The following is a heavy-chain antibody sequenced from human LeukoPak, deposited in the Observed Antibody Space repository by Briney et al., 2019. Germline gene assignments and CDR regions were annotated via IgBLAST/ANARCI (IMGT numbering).Heavy chain of an antibody. Sequence: GGSLRLSCAASGFTFSSYGMHWVRQAPGKGLEWVAFIRYDGSNKYYADSVKGRFTISRDNSKNTLYLQMSSLRAEDTAVYYCAKSSKYSSSWTEYYYYYYGMDVWGQGTTVTVSS. CDR3: AKSSKYSSSWTEYYYYYYGMDV. V-gene: IGHV3-30*02. CDR1: GFTFSSYG. J-gene: IGHJ6*02. D-gene: IGHD6-13*01. CDR2: IRYDGSNK.